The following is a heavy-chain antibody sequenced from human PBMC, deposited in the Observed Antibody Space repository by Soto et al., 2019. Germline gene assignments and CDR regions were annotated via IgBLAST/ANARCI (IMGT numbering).Heavy chain of an antibody. CDR2: IWYDGSNK. V-gene: IGHV3-33*01. CDR3: ARDPSSFDWSSPFDY. Sequence: QVQLVESGGGVVQPGRSLRLSCAASGFTFSSYGMHWVRQAPGKGLEWVAVIWYDGSNKYYADSVKGRFTISRDNSKNTLYLQMNSLRAEDTAVYYCARDPSSFDWSSPFDYWGQGTLVTVSS. D-gene: IGHD3-9*01. J-gene: IGHJ4*02. CDR1: GFTFSSYG.